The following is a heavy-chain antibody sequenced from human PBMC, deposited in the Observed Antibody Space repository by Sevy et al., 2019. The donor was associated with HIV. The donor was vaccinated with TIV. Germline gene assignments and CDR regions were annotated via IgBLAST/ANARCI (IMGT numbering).Heavy chain of an antibody. Sequence: GGSLRLSCAASGFTFSSYGMHWVRQAPGKGLEWVAVIWYDGSNKYYADSVKGRFTISRDNSKNTLYLQMNSPRAEDTAVYYCAKVGTRSGWYSYYYYYMDVWGKGTTVTVSS. J-gene: IGHJ6*03. CDR1: GFTFSSYG. CDR3: AKVGTRSGWYSYYYYYMDV. V-gene: IGHV3-33*06. D-gene: IGHD6-19*01. CDR2: IWYDGSNK.